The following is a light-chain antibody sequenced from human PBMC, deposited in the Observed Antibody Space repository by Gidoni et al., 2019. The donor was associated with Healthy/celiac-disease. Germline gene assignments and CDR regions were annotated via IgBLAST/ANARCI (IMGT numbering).Light chain of an antibody. Sequence: DIKMTQSPSTLSASVGDRVTITCRASQSISSWLAWYQQKPGKAPKLLIYDASSLESGVPSRFSGSGSGTEFTLTISSLQPDDFATYYCQHGETFGQGTKVEIK. J-gene: IGKJ1*01. CDR3: QHGET. V-gene: IGKV1-5*01. CDR1: QSISSW. CDR2: DAS.